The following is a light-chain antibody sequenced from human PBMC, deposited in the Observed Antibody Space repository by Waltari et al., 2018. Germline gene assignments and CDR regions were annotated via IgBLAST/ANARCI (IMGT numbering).Light chain of an antibody. J-gene: IGLJ3*02. CDR2: SDK. V-gene: IGLV1-44*01. Sequence: QSVLTQPPSASGTPGQGVSISCSGSSSNIGTNTVTWYQQLPGPAPNLRMYSDKPGPSGVLDRFSGSKSGTSAALAISGRQSDDEADYYCAAWDDSLNAVFGGGTKLTVL. CDR3: AAWDDSLNAV. CDR1: SSNIGTNT.